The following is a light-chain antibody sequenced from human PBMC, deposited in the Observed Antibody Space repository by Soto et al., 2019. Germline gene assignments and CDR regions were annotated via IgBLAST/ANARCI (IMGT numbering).Light chain of an antibody. V-gene: IGKV3-15*01. Sequence: EIVMTQSPATLSVSPGERATLSCRASQSVSSNLAWYHQKPGQAPRLLIYGASTRATGIPARFSGSGSGTEFTLTISSLHSEDFAVYYCQQYNNWPRTLGQGTKVDIK. J-gene: IGKJ1*01. CDR3: QQYNNWPRT. CDR2: GAS. CDR1: QSVSSN.